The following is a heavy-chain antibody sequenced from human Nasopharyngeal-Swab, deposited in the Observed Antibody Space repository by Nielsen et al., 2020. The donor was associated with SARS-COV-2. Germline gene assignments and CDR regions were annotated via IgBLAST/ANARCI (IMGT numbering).Heavy chain of an antibody. D-gene: IGHD6-13*01. V-gene: IGHV1-24*01. CDR2: FDPEDGET. J-gene: IGHJ6*02. CDR1: GYTLTELS. Sequence: ASVKVSCKVSGYTLTELSMHWVRQAPGKGLEWMGGFDPEDGETIYAQKFQGRVTMTEDTSTDTAYMELSSLRSEDTAVYYCATAPAAADATYYYYGMDVWGQGTTVNVSS. CDR3: ATAPAAADATYYYYGMDV.